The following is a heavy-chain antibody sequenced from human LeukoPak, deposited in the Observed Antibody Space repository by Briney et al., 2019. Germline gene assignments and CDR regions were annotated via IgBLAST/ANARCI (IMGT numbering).Heavy chain of an antibody. J-gene: IGHJ3*02. CDR2: ISTDSLTI. D-gene: IGHD1-26*01. CDR3: ARKAQTGSHSGPFDI. Sequence: GGSLRLSCAASGFTFSSHAMNWVRQAPGRGLEWISSISTDSLTIKYADFVSGQFTISRDNAEHLLFLQMNSLRAEDTAVYYCARKAQTGSHSGPFDIWGQGTLVTVSS. CDR1: GFTFSSHA. V-gene: IGHV3-48*04.